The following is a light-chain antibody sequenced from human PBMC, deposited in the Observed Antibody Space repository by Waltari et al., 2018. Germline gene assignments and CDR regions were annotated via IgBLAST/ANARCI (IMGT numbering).Light chain of an antibody. CDR3: QQYRITPLT. CDR1: QSVLFSSNNKNY. CDR2: WAS. J-gene: IGKJ5*01. Sequence: DIVMTQSPDSLAVSLGERATIHCKSSQSVLFSSNNKNYLAWYQQKPGQPPKLLIYWASSREAGVPYRFSGSGSGTDFTLTISSLEAEDLAVYYCQQYRITPLTFGQGTRLEIK. V-gene: IGKV4-1*01.